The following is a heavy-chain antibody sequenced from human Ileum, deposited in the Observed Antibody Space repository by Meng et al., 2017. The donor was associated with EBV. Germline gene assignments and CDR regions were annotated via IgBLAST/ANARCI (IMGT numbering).Heavy chain of an antibody. V-gene: IGHV1-3*04. J-gene: IGHJ4*02. D-gene: IGHD6-19*01. Sequence: QVQRGQSGDEMKKPGATVEVSCKASGHTFTSYAMNWVRQAPGQRLEWMGWINTGNGETKYSQKFQGRVTLTRDTSASTAYMELSSLRSEDTAVYYCASRPGIAVAGFDYWGQGTLVTVSS. CDR3: ASRPGIAVAGFDY. CDR1: GHTFTSYA. CDR2: INTGNGET.